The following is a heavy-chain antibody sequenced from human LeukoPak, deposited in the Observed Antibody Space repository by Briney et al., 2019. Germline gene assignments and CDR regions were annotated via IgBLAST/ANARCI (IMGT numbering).Heavy chain of an antibody. V-gene: IGHV1-2*02. D-gene: IGHD2-21*02. CDR1: GYTFTGYY. CDR3: ARDVTGDRLVYLVH. CDR2: IHPNGDL. J-gene: IGHJ4*02. Sequence: ASVKVSCKASGYTFTGYYLHWVRQAPGQGLEWMGCIHPNGDLHYPQTFQGRVTVTRDTSISTAYMELSSLTSDDTAVYYCARDVTGDRLVYLVHWGLGTQVTVSS.